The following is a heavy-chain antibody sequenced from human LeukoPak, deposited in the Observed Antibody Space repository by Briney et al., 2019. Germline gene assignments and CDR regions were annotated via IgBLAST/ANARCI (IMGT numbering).Heavy chain of an antibody. Sequence: GGSLRLFCAASGFTVSSNYMSWVRQAPGKGLEWVSVIYSGGSTYYADSVKGRFTISRDNSKNTLYLQMNSLRAEDTAVYYCAREMWDSYGYVDYWGQGTLVTVSS. CDR3: AREMWDSYGYVDY. J-gene: IGHJ4*02. CDR2: IYSGGST. V-gene: IGHV3-66*01. D-gene: IGHD5-18*01. CDR1: GFTVSSNY.